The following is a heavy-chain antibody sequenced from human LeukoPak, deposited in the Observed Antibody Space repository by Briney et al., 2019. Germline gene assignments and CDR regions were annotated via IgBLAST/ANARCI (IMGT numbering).Heavy chain of an antibody. Sequence: GASVKVSCKASGGTFDRYAISWVRQAPGQGLEWMGGIAPIFGTPNYAQNFQGRVTITTDESTSTAYMELSSLRSDDTAVYYCASHIRSNHYYFYYMDVWGTGTTVTVSS. J-gene: IGHJ6*03. CDR2: IAPIFGTP. CDR3: ASHIRSNHYYFYYMDV. V-gene: IGHV1-69*05. CDR1: GGTFDRYA. D-gene: IGHD3-16*02.